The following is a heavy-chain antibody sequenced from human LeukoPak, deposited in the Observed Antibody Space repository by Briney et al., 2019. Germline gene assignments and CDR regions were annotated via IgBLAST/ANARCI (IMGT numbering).Heavy chain of an antibody. CDR2: INHSGST. D-gene: IGHD3-22*01. Sequence: SETLSLTCAVYGGSFSGYYWSWIRQPPGKGLEWIGEINHSGSTNYNPSLKSRVTISVDTSKNQFSLKLSSVTAADTAVYYCARHTYYYDSSGYYEYFQHWGQGTLVTVSS. J-gene: IGHJ1*01. CDR1: GGSFSGYY. CDR3: ARHTYYYDSSGYYEYFQH. V-gene: IGHV4-34*01.